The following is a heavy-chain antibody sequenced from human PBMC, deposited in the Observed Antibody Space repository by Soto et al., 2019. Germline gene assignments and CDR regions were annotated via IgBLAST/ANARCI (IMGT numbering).Heavy chain of an antibody. CDR1: GGSLSGYY. J-gene: IGHJ4*02. V-gene: IGHV4-34*01. Sequence: QVQLQQWGAELLKPSETLSLKCAVTGGSLSGYYWSWIRQPPGKGLEWIGEVKDGGHTNYSPSLRGRVTISSDPSNNQFSLRLNSVTAADTGVYYCARGQEGVVATHWDQGSLVTVSS. CDR3: ARGQEGVVATH. D-gene: IGHD5-12*01. CDR2: VKDGGHT.